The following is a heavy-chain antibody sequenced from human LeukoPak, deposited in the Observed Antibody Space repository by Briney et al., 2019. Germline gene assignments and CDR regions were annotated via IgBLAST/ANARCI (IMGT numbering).Heavy chain of an antibody. V-gene: IGHV4-59*01. CDR1: GDSISGYY. CDR3: ASLLAVAGRGYFDY. Sequence: SETLSLTCTVSGDSISGYYWRWFRQPPGGGREGRVYIYYSGSTNYNPALKSRVTISVDTSKNQFSLKLSSVTAADTAVYYCASLLAVAGRGYFDYWGQGTRVTVSS. CDR2: IYYSGST. D-gene: IGHD6-19*01. J-gene: IGHJ4*02.